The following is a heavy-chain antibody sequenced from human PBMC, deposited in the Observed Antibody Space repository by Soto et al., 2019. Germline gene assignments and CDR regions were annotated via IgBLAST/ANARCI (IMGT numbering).Heavy chain of an antibody. CDR2: INPSGGST. V-gene: IGHV1-46*01. CDR3: ARGFSGNYDFWSGYYSDYYGMDV. CDR1: GYTFTSYY. J-gene: IGHJ6*02. Sequence: KSGASVKVSCKASGYTFTSYYMHWVRQAPGQGLEWMGIINPSGGSTSYAQKFQGRVTMTRDTSTSTVYMELSSLRSEDTAVYYCARGFSGNYDFWSGYYSDYYGMDVWGQGTKVTVSS. D-gene: IGHD3-3*01.